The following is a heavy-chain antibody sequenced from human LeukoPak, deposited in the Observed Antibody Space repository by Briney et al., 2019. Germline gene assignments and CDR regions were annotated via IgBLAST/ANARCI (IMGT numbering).Heavy chain of an antibody. CDR3: ARGTFPPSSWYDSSVDAFDI. CDR2: INYSGST. V-gene: IGHV4-31*03. J-gene: IGHJ3*02. CDR1: GDSITSGGYY. Sequence: PSETLSLTCIVSGDSITSGGYYWTWIRQLPGKGLEWIGYINYSGSTYYNPSLKSRVTISVDTSKNQFSLKLNSVTAADTAVYYCARGTFPPSSWYDSSVDAFDIWGQGTMVTVSS. D-gene: IGHD2-2*01.